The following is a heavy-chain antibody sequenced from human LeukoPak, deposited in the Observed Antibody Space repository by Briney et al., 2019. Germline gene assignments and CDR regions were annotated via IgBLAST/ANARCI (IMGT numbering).Heavy chain of an antibody. Sequence: GGSLRLSCAASGFTFSSYSMNWVRQAPGKGLECVSSISSSSSYIYYADSVKGRFTIFRDNAKNSLYLQMNSLRAEDTAVYYCARETLEGYDAFDIWGQGTMVTVSS. CDR1: GFTFSSYS. J-gene: IGHJ3*02. V-gene: IGHV3-21*01. D-gene: IGHD3-3*01. CDR2: ISSSSSYI. CDR3: ARETLEGYDAFDI.